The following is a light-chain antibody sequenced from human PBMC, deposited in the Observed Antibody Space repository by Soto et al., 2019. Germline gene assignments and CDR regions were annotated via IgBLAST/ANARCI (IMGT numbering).Light chain of an antibody. J-gene: IGLJ3*02. Sequence: QSALTQPRSVSGSPGQSVTISCTGTSSDVGVYNYVSWYQQHPGKAPQLVIYDVIKRPSGVPYRFSGSKSGNTASLTLSGIKAEDEAYYYCCSYAGSSLWVFGGGTKLTVL. CDR3: CSYAGSSLWV. CDR1: SSDVGVYNY. V-gene: IGLV2-11*01. CDR2: DVI.